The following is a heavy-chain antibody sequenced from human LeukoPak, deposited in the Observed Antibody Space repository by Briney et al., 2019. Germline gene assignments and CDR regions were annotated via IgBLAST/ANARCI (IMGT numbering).Heavy chain of an antibody. V-gene: IGHV4-39*01. D-gene: IGHD7-27*01. CDR3: ARVLTGGQFDY. CDR1: GGSISSGNFH. J-gene: IGHJ4*02. CDR2: IYYSGRT. Sequence: SETLSLTCTVSGGSISSGNFHWSWLRQPPGKGLEAIGSIYYSGRTYYNSSLNSRLTISVDTTKNQFSLRLSSVTAADTAVYFCARVLTGGQFDYWGRGILVTVSS.